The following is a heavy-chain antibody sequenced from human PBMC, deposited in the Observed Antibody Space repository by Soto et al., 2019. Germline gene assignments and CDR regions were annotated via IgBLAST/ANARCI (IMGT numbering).Heavy chain of an antibody. Sequence: QVQLQESGPGLVKPSETLSLTCTVSGGSISSYYWGWIRQPPGKGLEWIGYIYYSGGTNYNPSLKSRVTISVDSSKNHFSLKLSSVIAADTAVYYCARRYGGNLDYWGQGTLVTVSS. CDR3: ARRYGGNLDY. V-gene: IGHV4-59*08. CDR2: IYYSGGT. D-gene: IGHD1-26*01. J-gene: IGHJ4*02. CDR1: GGSISSYY.